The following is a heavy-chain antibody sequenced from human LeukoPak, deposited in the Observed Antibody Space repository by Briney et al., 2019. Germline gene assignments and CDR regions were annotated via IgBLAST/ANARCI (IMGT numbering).Heavy chain of an antibody. CDR2: IIPIFGTA. D-gene: IGHD4-23*01. CDR3: ARRDPTTVGIKPGYYYYGMDV. CDR1: GGTFSSYA. J-gene: IGHJ6*02. V-gene: IGHV1-69*13. Sequence: ASVKVSCKASGGTFSSYAISWVRQAPGQGLEWMGGIIPIFGTANYAQKFQGRVTITADESTSTAYMELSSLRSEDTAVYYCARRDPTTVGIKPGYYYYGMDVWGQGTTVTVSS.